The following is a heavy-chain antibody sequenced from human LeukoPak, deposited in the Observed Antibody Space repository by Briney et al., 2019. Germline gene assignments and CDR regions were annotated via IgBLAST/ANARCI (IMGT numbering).Heavy chain of an antibody. D-gene: IGHD1-26*01. Sequence: KSGGSLRLSCAASGFTFNTYAMSWVRQAPGKGLEWVANIKQDGSEKYYVDSVKGRFTISRDNAKNSLYLQMNSLRAEDTAVYYCARGRRPRPQLLKRGGVYFDYWGQGTLVTVSS. J-gene: IGHJ4*02. V-gene: IGHV3-7*01. CDR1: GFTFNTYA. CDR2: IKQDGSEK. CDR3: ARGRRPRPQLLKRGGVYFDY.